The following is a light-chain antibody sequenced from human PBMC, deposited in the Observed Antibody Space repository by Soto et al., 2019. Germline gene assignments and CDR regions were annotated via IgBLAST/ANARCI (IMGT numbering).Light chain of an antibody. CDR2: DNS. J-gene: IGLJ2*01. Sequence: QAVVTQPPSLSGAPGQRVTISCNGSRSNIGAGYDVHWYQHRPGTAPKVLIFDNSNRPSGVPDRFSGSKSGTSASLAITGRQAEDEAVYYCHSYDVSLRGPAFGGGTKLTVL. CDR3: HSYDVSLRGPA. V-gene: IGLV1-40*01. CDR1: RSNIGAGYD.